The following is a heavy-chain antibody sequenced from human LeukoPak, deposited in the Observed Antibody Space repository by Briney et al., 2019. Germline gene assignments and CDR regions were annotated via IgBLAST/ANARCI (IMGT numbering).Heavy chain of an antibody. CDR1: GGTFSSYA. V-gene: IGHV1-69*05. D-gene: IGHD5-12*01. CDR3: AKDIVSGFCGYEYFDY. J-gene: IGHJ4*02. Sequence: GASVKVSCKASGGTFSSYAISWVRQGPGQGLEWMGGTIPIFGTANYAQKFQGRVTITTDESTSTAYMELSSLRSEDTALYYCAKDIVSGFCGYEYFDYWGQGTLVTVSS. CDR2: TIPIFGTA.